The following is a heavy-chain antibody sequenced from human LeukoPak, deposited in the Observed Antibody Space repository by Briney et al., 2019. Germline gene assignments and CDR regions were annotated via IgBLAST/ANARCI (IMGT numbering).Heavy chain of an antibody. CDR1: GFTFSSYS. J-gene: IGHJ6*02. CDR3: ARDRYCSGGSCYQPMDV. Sequence: GGSLRLPCAASGFTFSSYSMNWVRQAPGKGLEWVSSISSSSSYIYYADSVKGRFTISRDNAKNSLYLQMNSLRAEDTAVYYCARDRYCSGGSCYQPMDVWGQGTTVTVSS. CDR2: ISSSSSYI. V-gene: IGHV3-21*01. D-gene: IGHD2-15*01.